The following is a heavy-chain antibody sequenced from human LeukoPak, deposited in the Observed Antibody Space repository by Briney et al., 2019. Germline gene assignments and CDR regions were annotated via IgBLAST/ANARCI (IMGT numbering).Heavy chain of an antibody. D-gene: IGHD2-15*01. CDR1: GFTFSSYA. J-gene: IGHJ5*02. CDR3: ARWAPGYCSGGSCYEVAWFDP. CDR2: ISGSGGST. Sequence: PGGSLRLSCAASGFTFSSYAMSWVRQAPGKGLEWVSAISGSGGSTYYADSVKGRFTISRDNSKKTLCLHLNSLRVEDAAVYYCARWAPGYCSGGSCYEVAWFDPWGQGTLVTVSS. V-gene: IGHV3-23*01.